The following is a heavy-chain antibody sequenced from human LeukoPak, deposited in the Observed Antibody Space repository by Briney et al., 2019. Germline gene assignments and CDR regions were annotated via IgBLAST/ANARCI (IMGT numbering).Heavy chain of an antibody. CDR1: GFTFSSYA. CDR2: LSGSGGST. D-gene: IGHD6-13*01. CDR3: AKSRTRSSWIDY. V-gene: IGHV3-23*01. J-gene: IGHJ4*02. Sequence: GGSLRLSCAASGFTFSSYAMSWVRQAPGKGLEWVSALSGSGGSTYYADSVRGRFTISRDNSKNTLYLQMNSLRAEDTAVYYCAKSRTRSSWIDYWGQGTLVTVSS.